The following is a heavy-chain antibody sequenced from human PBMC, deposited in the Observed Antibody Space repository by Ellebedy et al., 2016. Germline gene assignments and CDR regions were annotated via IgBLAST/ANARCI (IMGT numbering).Heavy chain of an antibody. CDR1: GYTFTGYY. V-gene: IGHV1-2*02. CDR2: INPNSGGT. D-gene: IGHD3-3*01. CDR3: ARGFSNYYYYYMDV. Sequence: ASVKVSCXASGYTFTGYYMHWVRQAPGQGLEWMGWINPNSGGTNYAQKFQGRVTMTRDTSISTAYMELSRLRSDDTAVYYCARGFSNYYYYYMDVWGKGTTVTVSS. J-gene: IGHJ6*03.